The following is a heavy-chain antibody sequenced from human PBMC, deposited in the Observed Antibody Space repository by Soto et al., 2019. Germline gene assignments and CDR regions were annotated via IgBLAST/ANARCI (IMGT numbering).Heavy chain of an antibody. J-gene: IGHJ6*03. D-gene: IGHD1-26*01. Sequence: GESLKISCKGSGYSFTSYWIGWVRQMPGKGLEWMGIIYPGDSDTRYSPSFQGQVTISADKSISTAYLQWSSLKASDTAMYYCARLSVGATFYYYYYYMDVWGKGTMVTVSS. CDR2: IYPGDSDT. CDR1: GYSFTSYW. CDR3: ARLSVGATFYYYYYYMDV. V-gene: IGHV5-51*01.